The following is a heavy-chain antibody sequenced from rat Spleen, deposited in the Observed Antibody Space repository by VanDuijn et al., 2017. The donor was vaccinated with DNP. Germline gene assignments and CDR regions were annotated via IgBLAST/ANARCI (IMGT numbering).Heavy chain of an antibody. Sequence: EVQLVESGGGLVQPGRSLKLSCAASGLTFSTYGVAWVRQAPTKGLEWVASITSSGFAYYRDSVKGRFTISRDNAKSTLYLQMDSLRSEDTATYYCKLGGGYWGQGVLVTVSS. CDR3: KLGGGY. D-gene: IGHD5-1*01. CDR2: ITSSGFA. V-gene: IGHV5S13*01. J-gene: IGHJ2*01. CDR1: GLTFSTYG.